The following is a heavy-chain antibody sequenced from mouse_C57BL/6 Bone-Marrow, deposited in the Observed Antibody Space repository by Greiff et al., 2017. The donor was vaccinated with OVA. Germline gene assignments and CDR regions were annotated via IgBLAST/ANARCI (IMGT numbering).Heavy chain of an antibody. J-gene: IGHJ1*03. Sequence: QVQLQQSGAELVRPGTSVKMSCKASGYTFTNYWIGWAKQRPGHGLEWIGDIYPGGGYTNYNEKFKGKATLTADKSSSTAYMQFSSLTSEDSAIYYCARGENYGSSYWYFDVWGTGTTVTVSS. D-gene: IGHD1-1*01. CDR1: GYTFTNYW. V-gene: IGHV1-63*01. CDR2: IYPGGGYT. CDR3: ARGENYGSSYWYFDV.